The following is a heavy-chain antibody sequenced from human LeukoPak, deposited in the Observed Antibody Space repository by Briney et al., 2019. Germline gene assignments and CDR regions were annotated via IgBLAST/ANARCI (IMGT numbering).Heavy chain of an antibody. CDR3: TRDQNVRGVAAGMEGWFDP. J-gene: IGHJ5*02. Sequence: ASVKVSCKTSGDTFSNFVISWVRQAPGQGLEWMARIIPKFDLAKFTQKFQGRVTITADKSTATVYLELSNVRSDDTAMYYCTRDQNVRGVAAGMEGWFDPWGQGTLVTVSS. V-gene: IGHV1-69*04. CDR1: GDTFSNFV. D-gene: IGHD1-1*01. CDR2: IIPKFDLA.